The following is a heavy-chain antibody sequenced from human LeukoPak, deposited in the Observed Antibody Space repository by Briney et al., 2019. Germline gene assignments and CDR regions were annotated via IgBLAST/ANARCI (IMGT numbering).Heavy chain of an antibody. V-gene: IGHV4-34*01. CDR3: ASSGSWYIDY. J-gene: IGHJ4*02. D-gene: IGHD6-13*01. CDR1: GFTFSSYA. CDR2: INHSGST. Sequence: PGGSLRLSCAASGFTFSSYAMSWIRQPPGKGLEWIGEINHSGSTNYNPSLKSRVTISVDTSKNQFSLKLSSVTAADTAVYYCASSGSWYIDYWGQGTLVTVSS.